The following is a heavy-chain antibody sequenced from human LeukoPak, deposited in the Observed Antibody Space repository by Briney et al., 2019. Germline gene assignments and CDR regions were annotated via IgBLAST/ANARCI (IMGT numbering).Heavy chain of an antibody. Sequence: SETLSLTCTVSGGSISSSSYYWGWIRQPPGKGLEWIGSIYYSGSAYYNPSLKSRVTISVDTSKNQLSLKVSSVTAADTTVYYCARIALNSGLYFFDYWGQGTLATVSS. CDR1: GGSISSSSYY. J-gene: IGHJ4*02. V-gene: IGHV4-39*01. CDR3: ARIALNSGLYFFDY. D-gene: IGHD6-19*01. CDR2: IYYSGSA.